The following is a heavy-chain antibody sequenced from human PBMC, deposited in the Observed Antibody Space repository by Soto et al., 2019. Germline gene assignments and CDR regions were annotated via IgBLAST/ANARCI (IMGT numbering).Heavy chain of an antibody. CDR1: DVSSCSYY. J-gene: IGHJ4*01. D-gene: IGHD2-21*02. Sequence: LSDTCSVADVSSCSYYLGWLRTTPGKGLEWIGYIYHSGTTYFNPSLKSRGTISADASKNQFSLKLNSVTPADTAIYYCARRGGDVGTAFDHWGQGTLVTVSS. CDR3: ARRGGDVGTAFDH. CDR2: IYHSGTT. V-gene: IGHV4-59*04.